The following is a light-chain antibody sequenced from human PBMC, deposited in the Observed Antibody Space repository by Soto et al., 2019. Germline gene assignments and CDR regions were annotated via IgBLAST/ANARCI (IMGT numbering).Light chain of an antibody. CDR2: DVT. CDR1: SSDVGGYNY. J-gene: IGLJ1*01. V-gene: IGLV2-14*01. CDR3: CSYTTSNTRQIV. Sequence: QSVLTQAASVSGSAGRWITISCTGTSSDVGGYNYVSWYQQQPGKAPKFMIYDVTNRPSGVSNRFSGSKSGNTASLTISGLQAEDEADYYCCSYTTSNTRQIVFGTGTEVTVL.